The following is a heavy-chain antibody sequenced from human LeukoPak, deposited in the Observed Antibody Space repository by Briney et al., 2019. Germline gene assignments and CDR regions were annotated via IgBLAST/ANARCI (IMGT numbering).Heavy chain of an antibody. D-gene: IGHD6-19*01. V-gene: IGHV3-74*01. Sequence: GGSLRLSCEASGFSISSYWMHWVRQAPGEGPVWVSLIRSDGTSTSYADSVKGRFTISRDNSKNTLYLQMNSLRAEDTAVYYCAKASSGWFDYWGQGTLVTVSS. J-gene: IGHJ4*02. CDR3: AKASSGWFDY. CDR1: GFSISSYW. CDR2: IRSDGTST.